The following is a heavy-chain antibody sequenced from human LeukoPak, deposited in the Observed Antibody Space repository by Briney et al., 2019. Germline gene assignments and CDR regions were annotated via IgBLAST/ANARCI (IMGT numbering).Heavy chain of an antibody. CDR3: AISYYYDGSGYSH. CDR2: INSDGSST. D-gene: IGHD3-22*01. Sequence: PGGSLRLSCAASGFTFSSYWMHWVRQAPGKGLVWVSRINSDGSSTSYADSVKGRFTISRDNAKNTLYLQMNSLRAEDTAVYYCAISYYYDGSGYSHWGQGTLVTVSS. J-gene: IGHJ4*02. V-gene: IGHV3-74*01. CDR1: GFTFSSYW.